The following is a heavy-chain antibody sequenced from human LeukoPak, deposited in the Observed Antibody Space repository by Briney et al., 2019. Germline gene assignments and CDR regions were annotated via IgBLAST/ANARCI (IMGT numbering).Heavy chain of an antibody. V-gene: IGHV4-38-2*01. J-gene: IGHJ3*02. D-gene: IGHD3-22*01. Sequence: PSATLSLTCAVAGYSISSGYYWGWIRQPPGKGLVWIGSIYHSGSTYYHPSLKSRVTISVDTSMNQFSLKLSSVTAADTAVYYCARDPTRIYDSSGYYGDDAFDIWGQGTMVTVSS. CDR1: GYSISSGYY. CDR2: IYHSGST. CDR3: ARDPTRIYDSSGYYGDDAFDI.